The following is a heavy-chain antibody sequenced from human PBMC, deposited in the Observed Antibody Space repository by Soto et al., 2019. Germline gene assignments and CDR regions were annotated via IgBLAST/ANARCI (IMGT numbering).Heavy chain of an antibody. CDR1: GYSISIGYY. Sequence: AGTLSLTCAVSGYSISIGYYWCCSRQPPGKGLECIGSIDHSGSTYYNPSLKSRVTISVDTSKNQFSLNLSSVTAADTAVYYCGRKVIVVVVATTGPVGLDVWGQGTLVTVSS. V-gene: IGHV4-38-2*01. D-gene: IGHD2-15*01. J-gene: IGHJ5*02. CDR3: GRKVIVVVVATTGPVGLDV. CDR2: IDHSGST.